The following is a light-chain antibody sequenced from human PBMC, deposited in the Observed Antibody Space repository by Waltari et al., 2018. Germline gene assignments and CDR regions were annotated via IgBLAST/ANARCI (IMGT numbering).Light chain of an antibody. CDR2: DVS. CDR1: SSDVGFYNY. Sequence: QSALTQPASVSGSPGQSITISCTGTSSDVGFYNYVSWYQQHPDKAPKLIIYDVSERPSGVSNRFSGYKSGNTASLTISGLQAEDEADYYCKSYAGSRYWVFGGGTKLTVL. V-gene: IGLV2-14*01. J-gene: IGLJ3*02. CDR3: KSYAGSRYWV.